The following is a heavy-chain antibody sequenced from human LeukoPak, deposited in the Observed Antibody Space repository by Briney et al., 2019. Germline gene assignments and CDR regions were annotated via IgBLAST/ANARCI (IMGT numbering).Heavy chain of an antibody. Sequence: GSLRLSCGGAGTGNADYGMRLVRQVPGKGLEWVSGIDWSGAASEYADSVKGRFTISRDNAKNSLYLQMNTLRPEDTGVYYCARDLSATWYSLGYWGQGTLVTVSS. D-gene: IGHD2-21*02. CDR3: ARDLSATWYSLGY. V-gene: IGHV3-20*04. CDR2: IDWSGAAS. J-gene: IGHJ4*02. CDR1: GTGNADYG.